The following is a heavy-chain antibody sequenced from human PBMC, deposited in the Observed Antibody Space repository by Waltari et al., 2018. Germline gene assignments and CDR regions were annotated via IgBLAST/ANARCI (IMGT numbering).Heavy chain of an antibody. CDR2: ISPSCGTA. CDR3: ARDPSLYCSGGSCYSGGNWFDP. J-gene: IGHJ5*02. V-gene: IGHV1-69*13. CDR1: GGTFSSYA. D-gene: IGHD2-15*01. Sequence: QVQLVQSGAEVKKPGSSVKVSCKASGGTFSSYAISWVRQAPGQGLEWMGGISPSCGTANDAQKFQGRVTITAYESTSTAYMELISLRSEDTAVYYCARDPSLYCSGGSCYSGGNWFDPWGQGTLVTVSS.